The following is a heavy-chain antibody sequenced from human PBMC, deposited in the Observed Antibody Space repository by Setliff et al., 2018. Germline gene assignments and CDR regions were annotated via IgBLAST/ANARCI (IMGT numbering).Heavy chain of an antibody. CDR2: VYYSGIA. Sequence: PSETLSLTCTVSGGSISTYYWSWIRQPPGKGLEWIGYVYYSGIANYSPSLKSRLTISVDTSKNQFSLELRSVTAADTAVYYCARLPPLHTPMALTFDYWGQGILVTVSS. D-gene: IGHD5-18*01. V-gene: IGHV4-59*08. J-gene: IGHJ4*02. CDR1: GGSISTYY. CDR3: ARLPPLHTPMALTFDY.